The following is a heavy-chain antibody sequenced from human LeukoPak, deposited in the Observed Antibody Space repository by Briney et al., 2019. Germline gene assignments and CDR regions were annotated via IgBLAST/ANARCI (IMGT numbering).Heavy chain of an antibody. Sequence: GGSLRLSCAASGFTFDDYAMHWVRQAPGKGLEWVSGISWNSGSIGYADSVKGRFTISRDNSKNTLYLQMGSLRAEDMAVYYCARAYLAAGDYFDYWGQGTLVTVSS. V-gene: IGHV3-9*03. CDR3: ARAYLAAGDYFDY. CDR2: ISWNSGSI. CDR1: GFTFDDYA. D-gene: IGHD6-13*01. J-gene: IGHJ4*02.